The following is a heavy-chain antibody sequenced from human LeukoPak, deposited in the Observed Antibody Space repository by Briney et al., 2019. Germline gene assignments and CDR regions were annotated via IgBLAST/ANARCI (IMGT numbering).Heavy chain of an antibody. CDR1: GGSISSYY. CDR3: ARNLDCGGDCYDWYFDL. V-gene: IGHV4-4*07. CDR2: IYTTGNT. D-gene: IGHD2-21*01. J-gene: IGHJ2*01. Sequence: SETLSLTCSVSGGSISSYYWSWIRQPAGKGREWIGRIYTTGNTDYNPSLKSRVTMSVDTSKNQFSLNLSSVTAADTAVYYCARNLDCGGDCYDWYFDLWGRGTLVTVSS.